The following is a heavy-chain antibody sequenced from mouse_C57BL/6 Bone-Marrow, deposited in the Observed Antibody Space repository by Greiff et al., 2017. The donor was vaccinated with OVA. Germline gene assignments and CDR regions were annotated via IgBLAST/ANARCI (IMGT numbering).Heavy chain of an antibody. J-gene: IGHJ4*01. CDR2: IDPSDSYT. CDR3: ARYGDDLYAMDY. CDR1: GYTFTSYW. D-gene: IGHD1-1*02. V-gene: IGHV1-59*01. Sequence: QVQLQQSGAELVRPGTSVKLSCKASGYTFTSYWMPWVKQRPGQGLEWIGVIDPSDSYTNYNQKFKGKATLTADTSSSTAYMQLSSLTSEDSAVYYCARYGDDLYAMDYWGQGTSVTVSS.